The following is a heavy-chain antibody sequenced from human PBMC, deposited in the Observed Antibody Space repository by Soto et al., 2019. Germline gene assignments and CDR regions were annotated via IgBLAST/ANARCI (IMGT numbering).Heavy chain of an antibody. CDR1: GYTFTSSD. J-gene: IGHJ6*02. CDR3: GREGGAGGYYYCYGIDG. D-gene: IGHD6-13*01. Sequence: QVQLVQSGAEVKKPGASVKVSCKASGYTFTSSDINWVRPATGQWLEWLGWMNPNSGNTGYAQKFQGRITMTRNTSIHTDYMELHSRRSDDAAVYYCGREGGAGGYYYCYGIDGWGQGTTVTVFS. V-gene: IGHV1-8*01. CDR2: MNPNSGNT.